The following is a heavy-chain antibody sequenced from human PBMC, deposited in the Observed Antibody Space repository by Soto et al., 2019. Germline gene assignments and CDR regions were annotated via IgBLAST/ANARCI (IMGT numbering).Heavy chain of an antibody. D-gene: IGHD3-10*01. CDR2: ISVYNYNT. J-gene: IGHJ4*02. CDR3: ARGGGYDGSGTYQFDY. V-gene: IGHV1-18*01. CDR1: GYTFSNYG. Sequence: QVQLVQSGAEVKKPGASVKVSCKTSGYTFSNYGIAWVRQAPGQGLEWMGWISVYNYNTNYAQKLQGRVTMTRDISASRAYMELGSLIADDTAVYYCARGGGYDGSGTYQFDYWGQGTLVTVSS.